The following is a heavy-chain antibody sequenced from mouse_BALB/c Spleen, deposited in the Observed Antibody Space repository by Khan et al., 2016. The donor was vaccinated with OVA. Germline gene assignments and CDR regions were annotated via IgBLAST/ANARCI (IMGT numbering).Heavy chain of an antibody. J-gene: IGHJ2*01. CDR1: GYSITSDYA. D-gene: IGHD4-1*01. CDR2: ISYSGST. Sequence: VQLQQSGPGLVKPSQSLSLTCTVTGYSITSDYAWNWIRQFPGNKLEWMGYISYSGSTTYNPSLKSRFSITRDTSKNQFFLQLNSVTTEDTATYYCAELGRGYFDYWGQGTTLTVSS. V-gene: IGHV3-2*02. CDR3: AELGRGYFDY.